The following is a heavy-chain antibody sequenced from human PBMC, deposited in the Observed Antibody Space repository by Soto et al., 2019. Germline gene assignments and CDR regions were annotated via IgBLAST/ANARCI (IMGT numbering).Heavy chain of an antibody. J-gene: IGHJ4*02. CDR3: AKDNAYCTSTSCYSRSSYLGY. Sequence: QVQLVESGGGVVQPGRSLRVSCAASEFTFSNYAMHWVRQAPGKGLEWVAVISYDGVNESYADSVKGRFTISRDNSENKLYLQLNSLRAEDTAVYYWAKDNAYCTSTSCYSRSSYLGYWGQGTLVTVSS. V-gene: IGHV3-30*18. D-gene: IGHD2-2*02. CDR2: ISYDGVNE. CDR1: EFTFSNYA.